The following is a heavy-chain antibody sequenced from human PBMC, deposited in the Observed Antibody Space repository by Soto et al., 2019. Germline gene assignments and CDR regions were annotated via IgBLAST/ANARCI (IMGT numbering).Heavy chain of an antibody. V-gene: IGHV1-24*01. J-gene: IGHJ4*02. CDR3: ATLSLISSGWPRDY. CDR2: FDPEDGET. D-gene: IGHD6-19*01. CDR1: GYTLTELS. Sequence: ASVKVSCKVSGYTLTELSMHWVRQAPGKGLEWMGGFDPEDGETIYAQKFQGRVTMTEDTSTDTAYMELSSLRSEDTAVYYCATLSLISSGWPRDYWGQGTLVTGLL.